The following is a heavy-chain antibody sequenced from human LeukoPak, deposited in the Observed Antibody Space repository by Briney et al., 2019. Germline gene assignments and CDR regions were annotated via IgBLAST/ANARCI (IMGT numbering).Heavy chain of an antibody. CDR2: TSYDGSNK. D-gene: IGHD3-22*01. CDR1: GFTFSSYG. J-gene: IGHJ4*02. Sequence: GRSLRLSCAASGFTFSSYGMHWVRQAPGKGLEWVAVTSYDGSNKYYADSVKGRFTISRDNSKNTLYLQMNSLRAEDTAVYYCAKEGTITMIVVPFDYWGQGTLVTVSS. V-gene: IGHV3-30*18. CDR3: AKEGTITMIVVPFDY.